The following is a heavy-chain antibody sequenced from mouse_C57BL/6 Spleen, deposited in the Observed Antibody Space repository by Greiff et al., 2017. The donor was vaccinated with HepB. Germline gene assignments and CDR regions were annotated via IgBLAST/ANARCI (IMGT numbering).Heavy chain of an antibody. J-gene: IGHJ3*01. CDR2: IYPSDSET. CDR1: GYTFTSYW. V-gene: IGHV1-61*01. CDR3: ARRVYDYDGAWFAY. D-gene: IGHD2-4*01. Sequence: VQLQQPGAELVRPGSSVKLSCKASGYTFTSYWMAWVKQRPGQGLEWIGNIYPSDSETHYNQKFKDKATLTVDKSSSTAYMQLSSLTSEDSAVYYCARRVYDYDGAWFAYWGQGTLVTVSA.